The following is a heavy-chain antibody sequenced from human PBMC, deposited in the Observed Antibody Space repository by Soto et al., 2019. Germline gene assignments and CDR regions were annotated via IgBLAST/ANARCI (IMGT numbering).Heavy chain of an antibody. Sequence: GGSLRLSCAASGFTFSSYGMHWVRQAPGKGLEWVAVISYDGSNKYYADSVKGRFTISRDNSKNTLYLQMNSLRAEDTAVYYCAKASPWIQLWLDYGMDVWGQGTTVTVSS. CDR3: AKASPWIQLWLDYGMDV. V-gene: IGHV3-30*18. D-gene: IGHD5-18*01. J-gene: IGHJ6*02. CDR2: ISYDGSNK. CDR1: GFTFSSYG.